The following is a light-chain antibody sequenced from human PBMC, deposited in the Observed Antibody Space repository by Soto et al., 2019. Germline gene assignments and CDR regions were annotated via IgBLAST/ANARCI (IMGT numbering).Light chain of an antibody. CDR3: HQYDNSPLT. J-gene: IGKJ4*01. CDR1: QSISSY. V-gene: IGKV3-20*01. Sequence: EIVMTQSPGTLSLSPGERATLSCRASQSISSYLAWYQQKPGQAPRLLIYDASNRATGIPARFSGSGSGTDFTLTISRLEPEDFAVYYCHQYDNSPLTFGGGTKVDIK. CDR2: DAS.